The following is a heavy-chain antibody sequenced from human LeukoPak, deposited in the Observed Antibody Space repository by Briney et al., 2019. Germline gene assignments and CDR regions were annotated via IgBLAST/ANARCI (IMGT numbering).Heavy chain of an antibody. CDR1: GYSFTSRW. D-gene: IGHD3-10*01. CDR2: IYPDDSDT. CDR3: ARGAYGSGSYYNYYGMDV. Sequence: GESLKISCKGSGYSFTSRWIGWVRQMPGKGLEWMGIIYPDDSDTRYSTSFQGQVTISADKSISTAYLKWSSLKAPDTAMYYCARGAYGSGSYYNYYGMDVWGQGTTVTVSS. V-gene: IGHV5-51*01. J-gene: IGHJ6*02.